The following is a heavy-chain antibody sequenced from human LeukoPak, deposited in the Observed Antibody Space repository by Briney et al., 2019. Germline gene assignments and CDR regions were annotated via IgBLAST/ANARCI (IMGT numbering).Heavy chain of an antibody. D-gene: IGHD7-27*01. CDR1: GFTFDDYA. CDR2: ISWNSGII. J-gene: IGHJ4*02. Sequence: GGSLRLSCEASGFTFDDYAMHWVRQAPGKGLEWVSSISWNSGIIGYADSVKGRFTISRDNAKNSLHLQMNSLRAEDMALYYCAKTNWGDYYFDYWGQGTLVTVSS. V-gene: IGHV3-9*03. CDR3: AKTNWGDYYFDY.